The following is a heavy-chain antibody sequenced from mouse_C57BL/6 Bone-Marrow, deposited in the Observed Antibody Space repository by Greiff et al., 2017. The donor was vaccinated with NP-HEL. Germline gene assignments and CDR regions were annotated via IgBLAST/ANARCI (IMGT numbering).Heavy chain of an antibody. CDR3: ARNYYYGSIAMDY. Sequence: QVQLKQSGPELVKPGASVKISCKASGYAFSSSWMNWVKQRPGKGLEWIGRIYPGDGDTNYNGKFKGKATLTADNSSSTAYMQLSSLTSEDSAVYFCARNYYYGSIAMDYWGQGTSVTVSS. J-gene: IGHJ4*01. D-gene: IGHD1-1*01. CDR1: GYAFSSSW. V-gene: IGHV1-82*01. CDR2: IYPGDGDT.